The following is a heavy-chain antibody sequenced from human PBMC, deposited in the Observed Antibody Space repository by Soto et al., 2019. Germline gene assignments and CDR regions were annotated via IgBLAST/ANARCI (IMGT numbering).Heavy chain of an antibody. D-gene: IGHD6-13*01. J-gene: IGHJ4*02. V-gene: IGHV3-30*18. CDR3: AKDRARSSWRIFAY. Sequence: GGSLRLSCAASGFTFSSYGMHWVRQAPGKGLEWVAVISYDGSNKYYADSVKGRFTISRDNSKNTLYLQMNSLRAEDTAVYYCAKDRARSSWRIFAYWGQGTLVTVSS. CDR1: GFTFSSYG. CDR2: ISYDGSNK.